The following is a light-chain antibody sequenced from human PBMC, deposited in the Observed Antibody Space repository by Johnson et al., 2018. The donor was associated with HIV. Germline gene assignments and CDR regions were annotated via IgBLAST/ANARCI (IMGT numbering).Light chain of an antibody. CDR1: SSNIGNNY. Sequence: QSVLTQPPSVSAAPGQKVTISCSGSSSNIGNNYVSWYRQLPGTAPQLLIYENNKRPSGIPDRFSGSRSGTSATLGITGLQTGDEADYYCGAWDSGLTAVVFGTGTKVTVL. CDR3: GAWDSGLTAVV. V-gene: IGLV1-51*02. CDR2: ENN. J-gene: IGLJ1*01.